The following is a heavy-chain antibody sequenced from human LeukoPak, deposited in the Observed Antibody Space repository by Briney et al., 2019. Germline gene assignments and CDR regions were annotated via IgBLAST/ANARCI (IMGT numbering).Heavy chain of an antibody. Sequence: SETLSLTCAVYGGSFSGYYWSWIRQPPGKGLEWIGYIYYSGSTNYNPSLKSRVTISVDTSKNQFSLKLSSVTAADTAVYYCARGPAARPRKFDYWGQGTLVTVSS. D-gene: IGHD6-6*01. J-gene: IGHJ4*02. CDR3: ARGPAARPRKFDY. CDR2: IYYSGST. V-gene: IGHV4-59*01. CDR1: GGSFSGYY.